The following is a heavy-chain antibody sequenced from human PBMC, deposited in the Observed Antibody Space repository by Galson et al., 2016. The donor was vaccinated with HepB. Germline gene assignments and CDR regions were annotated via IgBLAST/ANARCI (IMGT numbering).Heavy chain of an antibody. D-gene: IGHD4-17*01. CDR1: GFTFNNYA. J-gene: IGHJ4*02. CDR3: ARDRRFGDYPYFFDY. CDR2: ISASGGST. Sequence: SLRLSCAASGFTFNNYAMIWVRQAPGKGLEWVSTISASGGSTYYADSVKGRFTISRDNSKNTVYLQMNSLRVEDTAVYYCARDRRFGDYPYFFDYWGQGTLVTVSS. V-gene: IGHV3-23*01.